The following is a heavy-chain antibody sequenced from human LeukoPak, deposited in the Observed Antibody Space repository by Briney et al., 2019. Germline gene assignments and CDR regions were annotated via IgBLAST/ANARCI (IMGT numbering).Heavy chain of an antibody. CDR2: ISSSSSNT. CDR1: GFTFSNYS. CDR3: GRGPDFWSGYIVY. V-gene: IGHV3-21*01. J-gene: IGHJ4*02. Sequence: GGSLRLSCAASGFTFSNYSMNWVRQAPGKGLEWVSSISSSSSNTYYADFVKGRFTISRDNPKNSLYLQMNTLRAEDTAVYYCGRGPDFWSGYIVYWGQGTLVTVSS. D-gene: IGHD3-3*01.